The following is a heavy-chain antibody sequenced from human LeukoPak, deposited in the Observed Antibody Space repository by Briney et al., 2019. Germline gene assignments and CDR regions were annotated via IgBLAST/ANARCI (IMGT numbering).Heavy chain of an antibody. J-gene: IGHJ4*02. Sequence: TASETLSLTCTVSGGSISTYYWSWIRQPPGKGLEWIGYINYTGGTSYNPSLKSRVTISVDTSKNQFSLKLTSVTAADTAVYYCARDRYYYDSSGSPFDYWGQGTLVTVSS. V-gene: IGHV4-59*01. CDR3: ARDRYYYDSSGSPFDY. CDR1: GGSISTYY. CDR2: INYTGGT. D-gene: IGHD3-22*01.